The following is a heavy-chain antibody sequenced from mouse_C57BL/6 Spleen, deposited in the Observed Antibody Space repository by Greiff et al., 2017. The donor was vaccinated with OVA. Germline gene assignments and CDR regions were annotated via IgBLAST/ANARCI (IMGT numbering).Heavy chain of an antibody. CDR3: ARRPFLYGNYAMDY. J-gene: IGHJ4*01. CDR1: GYTFTDYY. Sequence: VQLQQSGPELVKPGASVKISCKASGYTFTDYYMNWVKQSHGKSLEWIGDINPNNGGTSYNQKFKGKATLTVDKSSSTAYMELRSLTSEDSAVYYCARRPFLYGNYAMDYWGQGTSVTVSS. V-gene: IGHV1-26*01. CDR2: INPNNGGT. D-gene: IGHD2-1*01.